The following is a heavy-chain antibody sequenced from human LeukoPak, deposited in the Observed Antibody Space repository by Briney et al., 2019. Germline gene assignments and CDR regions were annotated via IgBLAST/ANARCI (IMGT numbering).Heavy chain of an antibody. J-gene: IGHJ5*02. V-gene: IGHV4-39*01. Sequence: SQTLSLTCTVSGGSISSSDYYWGWIRQPPGKGLEWIGSIYYGGSTYYNPSLKSRVTISVDTSMNQFSLKLSFVTTADTAVYYCARALGYCSGGSCTRGYNWFDPWGQGTLVTVPS. D-gene: IGHD2-15*01. CDR3: ARALGYCSGGSCTRGYNWFDP. CDR2: IYYGGST. CDR1: GGSISSSDYY.